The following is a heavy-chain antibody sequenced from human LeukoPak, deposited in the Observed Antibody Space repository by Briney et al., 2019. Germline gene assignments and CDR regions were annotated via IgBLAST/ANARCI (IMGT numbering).Heavy chain of an antibody. V-gene: IGHV3-48*01. CDR2: ISASGSNI. CDR1: GFPFSSFS. CDR3: VRVKGTYFDF. Sequence: PGGALRLSFAAPGFPFSSFSMNRVRQAPGKGLEWVSYISASGSNIYYLDSVKGRFTVSRDNAMNSLFLQMDRPRAEDTAVYYCVRVKGTYFDFWGQGTLVTVSS. J-gene: IGHJ4*02. D-gene: IGHD1-1*01.